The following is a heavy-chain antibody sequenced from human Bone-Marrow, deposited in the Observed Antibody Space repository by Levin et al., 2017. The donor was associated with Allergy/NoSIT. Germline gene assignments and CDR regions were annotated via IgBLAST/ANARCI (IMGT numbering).Heavy chain of an antibody. Sequence: LSLTCAASGFTFSSYGMHWVRQAPGKGLEWVAVISYDGSNKYYADSVKGRFTISRDNSKNTLYLQMNSLRAEDTAVYYCAKGQDDFWSGYYYYYYYGMDVWGQGTTVTVSS. CDR3: AKGQDDFWSGYYYYYYYGMDV. V-gene: IGHV3-30*18. CDR2: ISYDGSNK. D-gene: IGHD3-3*01. J-gene: IGHJ6*02. CDR1: GFTFSSYG.